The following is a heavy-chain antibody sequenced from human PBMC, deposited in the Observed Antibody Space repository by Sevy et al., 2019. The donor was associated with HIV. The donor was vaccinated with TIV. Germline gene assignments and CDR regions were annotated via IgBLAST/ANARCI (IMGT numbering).Heavy chain of an antibody. CDR3: TRNGGAFDNGFDP. Sequence: GGSLRLSCAASGFTFNIYSMNWVRQAPGKGLEWVSSISGSSSYIFYADSVKGRFTISRDNAKNSLYLQMNSLRAEDTAVYYCTRNGGAFDNGFDPWGQGTLVTVSS. V-gene: IGHV3-21*01. D-gene: IGHD2-8*01. CDR1: GFTFNIYS. J-gene: IGHJ5*02. CDR2: ISGSSSYI.